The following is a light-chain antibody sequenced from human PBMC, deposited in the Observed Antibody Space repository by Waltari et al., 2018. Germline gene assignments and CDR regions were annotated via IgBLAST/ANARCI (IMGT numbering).Light chain of an antibody. V-gene: IGKV3-11*01. J-gene: IGKJ2*01. CDR1: QSVISY. Sequence: VFTHCRATWPFSPGGGVSLSCRASQSVISYLAWYQQKPGQAPRLLIYDASNRATGIPARFSGSGSGTDFTLTNSSLEPEDFAVYYWQQRSNWPPYTFGQGTKLEIK. CDR3: QQRSNWPPYT. CDR2: DAS.